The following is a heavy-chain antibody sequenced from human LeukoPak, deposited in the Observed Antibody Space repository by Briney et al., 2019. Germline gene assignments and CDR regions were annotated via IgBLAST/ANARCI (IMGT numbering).Heavy chain of an antibody. CDR1: GFTFTSYS. V-gene: IGHV3-21*01. Sequence: GGSLRLSCAASGFTFTSYSMNWVRQAPGKGLEWVSSISRSSSYIHYADSVKGRFTISRDNAKNSLYLQMNRLRAEDTAVYYCARDLEVEGIGPTLWGQGTLVTVSS. J-gene: IGHJ4*02. CDR3: ARDLEVEGIGPTL. CDR2: ISRSSSYI. D-gene: IGHD2-15*01.